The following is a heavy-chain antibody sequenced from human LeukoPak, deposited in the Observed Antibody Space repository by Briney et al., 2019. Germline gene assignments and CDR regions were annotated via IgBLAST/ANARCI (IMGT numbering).Heavy chain of an antibody. Sequence: GGSLSPSCAASGFTFSTFCMSWVRQAPGKWLEWVANTKTDGSENYYVDSMTGRSTVSRDNAKSSLDSLRAEDTAVYYCARGGTFVSDYWGQGTLVTVSS. V-gene: IGHV3-7*01. CDR3: ARGGTFVSDY. J-gene: IGHJ4*02. CDR1: GFTFSTFC. CDR2: TKTDGSEN. D-gene: IGHD1-1*01.